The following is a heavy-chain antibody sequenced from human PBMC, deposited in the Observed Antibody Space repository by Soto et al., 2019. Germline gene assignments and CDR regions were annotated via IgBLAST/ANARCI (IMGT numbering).Heavy chain of an antibody. CDR3: ARETVAGTDNWFDP. Sequence: SETLSLTCTVSGGSISTYYWNWIRQPAGKRLEWLGRIYTSGYTKYNPSLKSRVTMSLDTSKRQFSLKLSSVTAADAAVYYCARETVAGTDNWFDPWGQGILVTVSS. J-gene: IGHJ5*02. CDR2: IYTSGYT. CDR1: GGSISTYY. V-gene: IGHV4-4*07. D-gene: IGHD6-19*01.